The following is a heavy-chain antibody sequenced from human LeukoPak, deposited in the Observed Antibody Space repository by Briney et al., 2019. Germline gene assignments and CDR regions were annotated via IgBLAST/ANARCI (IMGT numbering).Heavy chain of an antibody. V-gene: IGHV3-53*01. Sequence: GGSLRLSCAASGFTVSSNYMSWVRQAPGKGLEWVSVIYSGGNTYYADSVKGRFTISRDNSKNTLYLQMNSLRAEDTAVYYCARESNSSGLTYYYYGMDVWGQGTTVTVSS. D-gene: IGHD6-19*01. CDR3: ARESNSSGLTYYYYGMDV. CDR2: IYSGGNT. CDR1: GFTVSSNY. J-gene: IGHJ6*02.